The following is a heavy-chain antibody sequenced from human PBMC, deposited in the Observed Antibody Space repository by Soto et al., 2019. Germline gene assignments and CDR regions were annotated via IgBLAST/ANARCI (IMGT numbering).Heavy chain of an antibody. CDR2: INAGNGNT. D-gene: IGHD2-15*01. V-gene: IGHV1-3*01. Sequence: QVQLVQSGAEVKKPGASVKVSCKASGYTFTSYAMHWVRQAPGQRLEWMGWINAGNGNTKYSQKFQGRVTITRDTSASTAYMELSSLRSEDTAVYYCARDPPVGQAMDYWGQGTLVTVSS. J-gene: IGHJ4*02. CDR1: GYTFTSYA. CDR3: ARDPPVGQAMDY.